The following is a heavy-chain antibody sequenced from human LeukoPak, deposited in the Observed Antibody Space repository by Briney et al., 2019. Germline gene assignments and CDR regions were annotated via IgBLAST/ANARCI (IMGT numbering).Heavy chain of an antibody. CDR3: AKGRRSSFFDY. Sequence: GASVKVPCKASGYTFTTYDINWVRQAPGQGLEWMGWISTYSGNTNYAQNLQGRVTMTTDASTSTAYMELRSLRSDDTAVYYCAKGRRSSFFDYWGQGTLVTVSS. V-gene: IGHV1-18*01. J-gene: IGHJ4*02. CDR2: ISTYSGNT. CDR1: GYTFTTYD. D-gene: IGHD6-6*01.